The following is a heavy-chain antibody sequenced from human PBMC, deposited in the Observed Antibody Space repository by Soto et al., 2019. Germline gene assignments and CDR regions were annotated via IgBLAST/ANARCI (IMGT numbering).Heavy chain of an antibody. V-gene: IGHV3-23*01. CDR2: SSGSGVST. CDR1: GFTFSSYA. J-gene: IGHJ4*02. D-gene: IGHD3-3*01. Sequence: PGGSLRLSFAASGFTFSSYALRWVRQAPGKGLDGFSASSGSGVSTYYAVSVKGRFTISRDNYKNTLYLQMNSLRAEDTAVYYCAKDKGSGTIFGVVIEHLHCFDYWGQGTLVTVSS. CDR3: AKDKGSGTIFGVVIEHLHCFDY.